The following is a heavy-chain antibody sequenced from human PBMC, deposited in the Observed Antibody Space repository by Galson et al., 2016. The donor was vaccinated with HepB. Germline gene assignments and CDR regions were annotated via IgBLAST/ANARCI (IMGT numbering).Heavy chain of an antibody. CDR1: GFTVSSTY. CDR2: TYSGGDT. D-gene: IGHD6-13*01. V-gene: IGHV3-53*01. Sequence: SLRLSCAASGFTVSSTYMSWVRQAPGKGLEWVSVTYSGGDTYYADSAKGRFTISRDNSKNTLYLQMNSLRAEDTAVYYCATDSPPSSSWGSHWGQGTLVTVSP. J-gene: IGHJ4*02. CDR3: ATDSPPSSSWGSH.